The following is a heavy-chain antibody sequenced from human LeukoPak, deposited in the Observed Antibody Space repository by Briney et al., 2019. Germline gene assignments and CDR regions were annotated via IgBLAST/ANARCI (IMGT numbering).Heavy chain of an antibody. J-gene: IGHJ4*02. CDR1: GYSIRSGFY. Sequence: PSETLSLTCTVSGYSIRSGFYWGWIRQSPGKGLEWIGNIYHSGITYCIPSLKSRVTISVDTSKNQFYLKLRSVTAADTAVYYCARMTIAAAGRWGYYFDYWGQGTLVTVSS. D-gene: IGHD6-13*01. CDR3: ARMTIAAAGRWGYYFDY. CDR2: IYHSGIT. V-gene: IGHV4-38-2*02.